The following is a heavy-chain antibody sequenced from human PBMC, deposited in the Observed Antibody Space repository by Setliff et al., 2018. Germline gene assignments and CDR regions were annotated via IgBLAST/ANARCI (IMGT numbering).Heavy chain of an antibody. CDR2: ISSIGNT. D-gene: IGHD3-10*01. Sequence: PSETLSLTCTVSGGSISDSSWSWIRQPPGKGLEWIGCISSIGNTYYNPSLESRLTISADTSNNQFSLNLISVTAADTAVYYCARERGFAGYYGSWTHQSFDLWGQGSLVTVSS. J-gene: IGHJ5*02. V-gene: IGHV4-4*08. CDR3: ARERGFAGYYGSWTHQSFDL. CDR1: GGSISDSS.